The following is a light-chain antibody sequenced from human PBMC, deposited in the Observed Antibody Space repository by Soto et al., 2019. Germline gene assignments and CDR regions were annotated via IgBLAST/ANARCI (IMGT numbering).Light chain of an antibody. CDR1: SRDVGGYNY. V-gene: IGLV2-14*01. J-gene: IGLJ2*01. Sequence: QSALTQPASVSGSPGQSITISCTGTSRDVGGYNYVSWYQQHPGKAPKLMIYDVSNRPSGVSNRFSGSKSGNTASLTISGLQAEDEADYYCSSYTSSSTLGHVVFGGGTKVTVL. CDR3: SSYTSSSTLGHVV. CDR2: DVS.